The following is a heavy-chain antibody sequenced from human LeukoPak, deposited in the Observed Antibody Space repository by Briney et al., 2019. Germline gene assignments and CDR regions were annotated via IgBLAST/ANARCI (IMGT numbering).Heavy chain of an antibody. Sequence: GESLKISCKGSGYSFSNYWIGWVRQMPGKGLEWMGIIYPGDSDTRYSPSFDGQVTVSADKSISTVWLQWSSLKASDTAMYYCARGDGRRGFYFDYWGQGTLVTVSS. CDR1: GYSFSNYW. CDR3: ARGDGRRGFYFDY. D-gene: IGHD3-10*01. CDR2: IYPGDSDT. J-gene: IGHJ4*02. V-gene: IGHV5-51*01.